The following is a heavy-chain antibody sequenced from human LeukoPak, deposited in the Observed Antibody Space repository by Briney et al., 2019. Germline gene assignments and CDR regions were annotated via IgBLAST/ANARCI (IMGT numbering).Heavy chain of an antibody. D-gene: IGHD4-17*01. V-gene: IGHV4-31*03. CDR3: ASTEMTTVTNFWFAP. J-gene: IGHJ5*02. Sequence: SETLSLTCTVSGGSISSGGYYWSWIRQHPGKGLEWIGYIYYSGSTYYNPSLKSRVTISVDTSKNQFSLKLSSVTAADTAVYYCASTEMTTVTNFWFAPGGKETRVPAPS. CDR1: GGSISSGGYY. CDR2: IYYSGST.